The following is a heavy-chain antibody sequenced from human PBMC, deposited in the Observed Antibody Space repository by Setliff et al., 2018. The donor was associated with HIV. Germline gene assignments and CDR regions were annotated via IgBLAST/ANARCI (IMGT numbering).Heavy chain of an antibody. D-gene: IGHD2-21*02. CDR1: GYSITNGYY. Sequence: PSETLSLTCSVSGYSITNGYYWGWFRQSPGKGLEWIATIYQTGSIYYNPSLQNRVTLLLDMSKNQFSLKLSSVTAADTAVYYCAREVDVVTTSDAFDIWGQGTMVTVSS. V-gene: IGHV4-38-2*02. CDR2: IYQTGSI. CDR3: AREVDVVTTSDAFDI. J-gene: IGHJ3*02.